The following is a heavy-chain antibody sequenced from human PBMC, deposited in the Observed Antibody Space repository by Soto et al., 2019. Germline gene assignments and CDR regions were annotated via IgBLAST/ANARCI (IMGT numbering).Heavy chain of an antibody. CDR3: ARGLNKAALSFEY. D-gene: IGHD6-25*01. CDR2: INWNGASA. Sequence: GESLKISCTVSGFTFDNYAMSWVRQAPGKGLEWISGINWNGASAGYADSVKGRFTISRDNAKNSLYLQMNSLRAEDTALYYCARGLNKAALSFEYWGQGTLVT. J-gene: IGHJ4*01. CDR1: GFTFDNYA. V-gene: IGHV3-20*04.